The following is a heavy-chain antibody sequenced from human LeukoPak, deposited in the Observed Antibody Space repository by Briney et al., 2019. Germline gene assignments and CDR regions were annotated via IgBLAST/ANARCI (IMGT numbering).Heavy chain of an antibody. Sequence: GGSLRLSCAASGFTFSSYGMSWVRQAPGKGLGWVSSISRSSNYKYYADSVKGRFTISRDNAKNSLYLQMNSLRAEDTALYYCASSRYDSSGYYGIIGYWGQGTLVTVSS. CDR3: ASSRYDSSGYYGIIGY. D-gene: IGHD3-22*01. V-gene: IGHV3-21*01. CDR2: ISRSSNYK. J-gene: IGHJ4*02. CDR1: GFTFSSYG.